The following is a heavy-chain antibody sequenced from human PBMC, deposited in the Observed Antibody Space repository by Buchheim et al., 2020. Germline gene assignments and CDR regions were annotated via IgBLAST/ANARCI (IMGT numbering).Heavy chain of an antibody. CDR1: GFTFSSYG. J-gene: IGHJ4*02. V-gene: IGHV3-30*18. Sequence: QVQLVESGGGVVQPGRSLRLSCAASGFTFSSYGMHWVRQAPGKGLEWVAVISYDGSNKYYADSVKGRFTISRDNSKNTLYLQMNSRRAEDTAVYYCAKESYDYGGTIGYWSQGTL. CDR3: AKESYDYGGTIGY. CDR2: ISYDGSNK. D-gene: IGHD4-23*01.